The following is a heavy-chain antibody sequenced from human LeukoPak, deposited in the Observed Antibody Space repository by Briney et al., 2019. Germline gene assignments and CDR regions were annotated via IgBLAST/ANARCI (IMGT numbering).Heavy chain of an antibody. J-gene: IGHJ5*02. V-gene: IGHV4-4*09. CDR3: VRYRLSAGDIS. CDR2: IYDNGNT. D-gene: IGHD5-12*01. CDR1: GGSISSSF. Sequence: SETLSLTCTVSGGSISSSFWSWIRQPPGKGLEWIGYIYDNGNTNYNPSLKSRVTISVDTSKNHFSLKLSSVTAADTAVYYCVRYRLSAGDISWGQGSLVTVSS.